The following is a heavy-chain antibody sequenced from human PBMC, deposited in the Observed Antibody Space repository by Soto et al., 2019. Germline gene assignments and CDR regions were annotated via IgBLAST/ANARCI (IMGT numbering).Heavy chain of an antibody. J-gene: IGHJ4*02. CDR1: GFTFSSYA. V-gene: IGHV3-23*01. CDR3: AKDNGDYVGWQQIRTTWLCFDY. CDR2: ISGSGGST. Sequence: EVQLLESGGGLVQPGGSLRLSCAASGFTFSSYAMSWVRQAPGKGLEWVSAISGSGGSTYYADSVKGRFTISRDNSKNTLYLQMNSLRAEDTAVYYCAKDNGDYVGWQQIRTTWLCFDYWGQGTLVTVSS. D-gene: IGHD4-17*01.